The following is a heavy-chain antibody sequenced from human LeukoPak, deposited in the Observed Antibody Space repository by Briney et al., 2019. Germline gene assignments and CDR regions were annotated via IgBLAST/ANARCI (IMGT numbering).Heavy chain of an antibody. CDR2: IKTDGSKT. V-gene: IGHV3-7*01. CDR3: ARGTQTAAGVDF. D-gene: IGHD6-13*01. Sequence: GGSLRLSCVASGFTFNNYWMNWVRQAPGKRLGWVANIKTDGSKTHSVDSVKGRFTISRDNAKNSLYLQMNSLRAEDTGVYYCARGTQTAAGVDFWGQGTLVTVSS. CDR1: GFTFNNYW. J-gene: IGHJ4*02.